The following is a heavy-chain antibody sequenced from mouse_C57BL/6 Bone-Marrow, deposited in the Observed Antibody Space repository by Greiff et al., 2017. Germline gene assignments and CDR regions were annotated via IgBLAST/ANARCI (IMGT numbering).Heavy chain of an antibody. CDR3: ARHGNYVPYYAMDY. D-gene: IGHD1-1*01. V-gene: IGHV5-6*01. Sequence: EVQLVESGGDLVKPGGSLKLSCAASGFTFSSYGMSWVRQTPDKRLEWVATISSGGSYTYYPDSVKGRFTISRDNATNTLYLQMSSLKSEDTAMYYCARHGNYVPYYAMDYWGQGTSVTVSS. CDR2: ISSGGSYT. CDR1: GFTFSSYG. J-gene: IGHJ4*01.